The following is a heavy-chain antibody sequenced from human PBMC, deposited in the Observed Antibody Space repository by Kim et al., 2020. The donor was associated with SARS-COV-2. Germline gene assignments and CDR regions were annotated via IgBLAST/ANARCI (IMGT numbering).Heavy chain of an antibody. J-gene: IGHJ5*01. V-gene: IGHV4-31*02. D-gene: IGHD4-4*01. CDR3: ARGDYSKQGWFDS. Sequence: PSLRSRLIISVDMSKHYFSLKMSSVTAEDTAVYYCARGDYSKQGWFDSWGQGTLVTVSS.